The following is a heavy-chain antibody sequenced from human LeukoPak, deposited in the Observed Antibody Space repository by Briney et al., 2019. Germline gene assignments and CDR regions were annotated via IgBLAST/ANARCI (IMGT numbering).Heavy chain of an antibody. Sequence: GGSLRLSCAASGFTFSNYWMTWVRQAPGKGLEWVANIREDGGEKYYVDSVKGRFTISRDNAKNSLYLQMNSLRAEDTAVYYCARDLTYYYDSSGYYYDALDIWGQGTMVTVSS. CDR2: IREDGGEK. J-gene: IGHJ3*02. CDR3: ARDLTYYYDSSGYYYDALDI. D-gene: IGHD3-22*01. CDR1: GFTFSNYW. V-gene: IGHV3-7*01.